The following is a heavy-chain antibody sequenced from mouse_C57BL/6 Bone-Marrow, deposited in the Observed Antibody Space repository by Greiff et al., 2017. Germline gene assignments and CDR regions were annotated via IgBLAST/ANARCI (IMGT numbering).Heavy chain of an antibody. CDR2: IYPRSGNT. CDR1: GYTFTSYG. J-gene: IGHJ2*01. D-gene: IGHD1-1*01. CDR3: ARSDYGSSHPYYFDY. Sequence: VKLVESGAELARPGASVKLSCKASGYTFTSYGISWVKQRTGQGLEWIGEIYPRSGNTYYNEKFKGKATLTADKSSSTAYMELRSLTSEDSAVYFCARSDYGSSHPYYFDYWGQGTTLTVSS. V-gene: IGHV1-81*01.